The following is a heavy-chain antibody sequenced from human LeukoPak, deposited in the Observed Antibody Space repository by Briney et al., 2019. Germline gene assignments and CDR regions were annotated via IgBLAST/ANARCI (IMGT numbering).Heavy chain of an antibody. CDR3: ARWATSLDL. Sequence: PGGSLRLSCVGSGFSLSDYWMSWVRQVPGEGLEWVANINHNGTEKYYVESVTGRFTISRDNARNSQYLQMSNLRVEDTAIYYCARWATSLDLWGQGTLVTVSS. J-gene: IGHJ5*02. CDR2: INHNGTEK. CDR1: GFSLSDYW. V-gene: IGHV3-7*01.